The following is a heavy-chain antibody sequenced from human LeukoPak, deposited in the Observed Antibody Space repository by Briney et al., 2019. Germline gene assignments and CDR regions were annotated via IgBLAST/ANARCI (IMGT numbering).Heavy chain of an antibody. CDR1: GGSFSGYY. V-gene: IGHV4-34*01. J-gene: IGHJ4*02. D-gene: IGHD3-16*02. CDR3: ARAIHYDYVWGSYRYPYYFDY. CDR2: INHSGST. Sequence: PSETLSLTCAVYGGSFSGYYWSWIRQPPGKGLEWIGEINHSGSTNYNPSLKSRVTISVDTSKNQFSLKLSSVTAADTAVYYCARAIHYDYVWGSYRYPYYFDYWGQGTLVTVSS.